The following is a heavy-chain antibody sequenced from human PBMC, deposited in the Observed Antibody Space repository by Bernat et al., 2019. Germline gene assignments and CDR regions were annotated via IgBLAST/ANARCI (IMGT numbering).Heavy chain of an antibody. D-gene: IGHD1-1*01. Sequence: QVQLVESGGGVVQPGRSLRLSCAASGFSFSRYAMHWVRQAPGKGLEWVAVISYDGSDTDYADSVKGRFTISRDNSKNTLYLQMNSLTSEDTAVYYCARDLLLERGGWFDPRGQGTLVTISS. CDR3: ARDLLLERGGWFDP. V-gene: IGHV3-30-3*01. CDR1: GFSFSRYA. CDR2: ISYDGSDT. J-gene: IGHJ5*02.